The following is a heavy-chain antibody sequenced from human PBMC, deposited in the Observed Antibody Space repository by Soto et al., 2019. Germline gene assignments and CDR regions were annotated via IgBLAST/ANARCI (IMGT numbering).Heavy chain of an antibody. Sequence: SETLSLTCAVYGGSFSGYYWSWIRQPPGKGLEWIGEINHSGSTNYNPSLKSRVTISVDTSKNQFSLKLSSVTAADTAVYYCASDQGDYYMDVWGKGTMVTVSS. CDR1: GGSFSGYY. CDR3: ASDQGDYYMDV. CDR2: INHSGST. V-gene: IGHV4-34*01. J-gene: IGHJ6*03.